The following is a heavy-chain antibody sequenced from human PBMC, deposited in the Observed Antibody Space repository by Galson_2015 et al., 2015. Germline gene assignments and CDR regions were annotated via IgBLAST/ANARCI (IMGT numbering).Heavy chain of an antibody. D-gene: IGHD3-10*01. Sequence: SLRLSCAASGFTFSSYSMNWVRQAPGKGLEWVSSISSSSSYIYYADSVKGRFTISRDNAKNSLYLQMNSLRAEDTAVYYCARSRGGLWFGEFGGGQGTLVTVSS. CDR3: ARSRGGLWFGEFG. V-gene: IGHV3-21*01. J-gene: IGHJ4*02. CDR2: ISSSSSYI. CDR1: GFTFSSYS.